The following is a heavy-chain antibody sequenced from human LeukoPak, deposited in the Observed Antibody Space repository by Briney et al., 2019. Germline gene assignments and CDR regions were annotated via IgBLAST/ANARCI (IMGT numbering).Heavy chain of an antibody. CDR2: IYIGGGT. J-gene: IGHJ5*02. V-gene: IGHV3-53*01. CDR3: ARGQGA. Sequence: GSLGLSCAVFGFTVNNNYMSWVRQAPGKGLEWVSVIYIGGGTYYAASVKGRFSISRDTSKNTLSLQMNSLRADDTAMYYCARGQGAWGQGTLVTVSS. CDR1: GFTVNNNY.